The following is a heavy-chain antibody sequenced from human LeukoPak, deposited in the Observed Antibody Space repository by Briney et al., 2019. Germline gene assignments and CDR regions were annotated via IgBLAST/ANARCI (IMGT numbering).Heavy chain of an antibody. D-gene: IGHD3-16*01. CDR2: ISGSGGYT. V-gene: IGHV3-23*01. CDR3: ARDSELKVGGSFDY. J-gene: IGHJ4*02. CDR1: GFTFSTYA. Sequence: GGSLRLSCAASGFTFSTYAMSWVRQAPGKGLEWVSAISGSGGYTYHADSVKGRFTISRDSSKNTMYLQMNSLRAEDTAVYYCARDSELKVGGSFDYWGQGTLVTVSS.